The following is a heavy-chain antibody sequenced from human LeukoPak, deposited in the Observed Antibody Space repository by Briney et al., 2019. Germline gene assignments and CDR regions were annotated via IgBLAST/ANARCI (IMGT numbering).Heavy chain of an antibody. J-gene: IGHJ4*02. Sequence: GGSLRLSCTASGFTFGDYAMSWIRQAPGKGLGWVGFIRSKAYGETADYAASVKGRFTISRDDSKAIAYLQMNSLKTEDTAVYHCTRDRGAYNLYDYWGQGALVTVSS. CDR3: TRDRGAYNLYDY. V-gene: IGHV3-49*03. D-gene: IGHD1-1*01. CDR2: IRSKAYGETA. CDR1: GFTFGDYA.